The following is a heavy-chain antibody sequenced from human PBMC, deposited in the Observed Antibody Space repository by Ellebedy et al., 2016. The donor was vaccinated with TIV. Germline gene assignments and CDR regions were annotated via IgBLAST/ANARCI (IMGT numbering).Heavy chain of an antibody. V-gene: IGHV3-30*03. CDR1: GSTFRNYG. CDR2: ISSDGKTQ. CDR3: AREAIGSFYFWSF. Sequence: GESLKISCAASGSTFRNYGMHWVRQAPGKGLEWVALISSDGKTQDYVDSVKGRFTMSRDDSKSTVYLQMNSLRPEDTAVYYCAREAIGSFYFWSFWGQGALVTVSS. J-gene: IGHJ4*02. D-gene: IGHD3-3*01.